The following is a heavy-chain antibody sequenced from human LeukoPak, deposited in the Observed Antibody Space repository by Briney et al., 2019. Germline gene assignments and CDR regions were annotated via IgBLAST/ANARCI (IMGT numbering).Heavy chain of an antibody. V-gene: IGHV4-34*01. CDR1: GGSFSGYY. CDR3: ARVRMVRGVIPNWFDP. J-gene: IGHJ5*02. D-gene: IGHD3-10*01. CDR2: INHSGST. Sequence: SETLSLTCAVYGGSFSGYYWSWIRQPPGKGLEWIGEINHSGSTNYNPSLKSRVTISVDTSKNQFSLKLSSVTAADTAVYYCARVRMVRGVIPNWFDPWGQGTLVTVSS.